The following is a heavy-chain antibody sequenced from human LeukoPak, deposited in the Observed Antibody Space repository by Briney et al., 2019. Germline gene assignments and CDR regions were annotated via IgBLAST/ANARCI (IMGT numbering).Heavy chain of an antibody. CDR1: GFTFSDYY. V-gene: IGHV3-7*01. Sequence: GGSLRLSCAASGFTFSDYYMSWIRQAPGKGLEWVANIKLDGSEKYYVDSVKGRFTISRDDAKNSVFLQMNSLRAEDTAVYYCARSHDYGGHCFFDYWGQGTLVTVSS. D-gene: IGHD4-23*01. CDR2: IKLDGSEK. J-gene: IGHJ4*02. CDR3: ARSHDYGGHCFFDY.